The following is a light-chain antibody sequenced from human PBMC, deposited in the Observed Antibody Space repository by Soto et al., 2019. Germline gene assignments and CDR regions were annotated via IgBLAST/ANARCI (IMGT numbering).Light chain of an antibody. Sequence: IVMTQSPLSLPVTPGEPASISCRSSQSLLHSNGYIYLDWYLQKPGQSPQVLIYLGSNRASGVPVRFIGSGSGTDFTLKISRVEAEDFGVYFCMQGLPTPYTFGQGTKLEIK. J-gene: IGKJ2*01. CDR3: MQGLPTPYT. V-gene: IGKV2-28*01. CDR2: LGS. CDR1: QSLLHSNGYIY.